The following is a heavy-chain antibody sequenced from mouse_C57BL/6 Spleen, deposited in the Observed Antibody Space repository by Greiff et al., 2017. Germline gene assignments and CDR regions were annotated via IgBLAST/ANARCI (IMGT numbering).Heavy chain of an antibody. Sequence: EVKLMESGGGLVQPGASLRLSCAASGFTFTDYYMSWVRQPPGQAPEWLALISNKANGYTSEYTVSVKGRFTISRDNSQNILYLQMNTRRAEDSATYYGVKAVGDYVWFAYWGQGTLVTVSA. V-gene: IGHV7-4*01. CDR1: GFTFTDYY. CDR2: ISNKANGYTS. D-gene: IGHD2-4*01. CDR3: VKAVGDYVWFAY. J-gene: IGHJ3*01.